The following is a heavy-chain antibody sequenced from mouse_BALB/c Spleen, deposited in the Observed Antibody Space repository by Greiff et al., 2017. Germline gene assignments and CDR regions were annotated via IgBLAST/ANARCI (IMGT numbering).Heavy chain of an antibody. J-gene: IGHJ1*01. D-gene: IGHD2-10*01. V-gene: IGHV6-6*02. CDR3: TRGAYYGNYGYFDV. CDR2: IRLKSNNYAT. CDR1: GFTFSNYW. Sequence: EVKLVESGGGLVQPGGSMKLSCVASGFTFSNYWMNWVRQSPEKGLEWVAEIRLKSNNYATHYAESVKGRFTISRDDSKSSVYLQMNNLRAEDTGIYYCTRGAYYGNYGYFDVWGAGTTVTVSS.